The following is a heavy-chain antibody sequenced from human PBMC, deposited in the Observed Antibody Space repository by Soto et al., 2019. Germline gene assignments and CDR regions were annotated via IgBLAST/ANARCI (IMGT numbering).Heavy chain of an antibody. V-gene: IGHV4-39*02. CDR3: ARDDVH. D-gene: IGHD6-6*01. J-gene: IGHJ4*02. CDR1: GGSISSSSYY. Sequence: QLQLQESGPGLVKPSETLSLTCTVSGGSISSSSYYWGWIRQPPGKGLEWIGSIYYSGSTLYNPSLKRRVPISVDTSKNQFSLKRSSVTAADTAVYYCARDDVHWGQGTLVTVSS. CDR2: IYYSGST.